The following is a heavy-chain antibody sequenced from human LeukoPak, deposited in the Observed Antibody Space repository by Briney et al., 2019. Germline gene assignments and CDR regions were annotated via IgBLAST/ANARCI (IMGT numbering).Heavy chain of an antibody. D-gene: IGHD5-12*01. Sequence: GASLKISCKGSGYSFATYWIGWVRQMPGKGLEWMGINYPGDSDTTYSPSFQGQVTMPADKSISTAYLQWSSLKASDTAMYYCARRVSSSGFDAFDVWGQGTMVTVSS. V-gene: IGHV5-51*01. J-gene: IGHJ3*01. CDR1: GYSFATYW. CDR3: ARRVSSSGFDAFDV. CDR2: NYPGDSDT.